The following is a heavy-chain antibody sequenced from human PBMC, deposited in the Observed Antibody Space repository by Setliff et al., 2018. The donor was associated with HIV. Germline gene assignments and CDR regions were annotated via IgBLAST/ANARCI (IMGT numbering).Heavy chain of an antibody. CDR2: IFSNVTT. CDR1: GDSIDDFY. Sequence: SETLSLTCTVSGDSIDDFYWSWIRQPPGQGLEWIGYIFSNVTTNYSPSLKSRVTMSIDRSKGQFLLNLTSVNASDTAIYYCARRKLSKGGAFDYWGQGALVTVSS. D-gene: IGHD1-1*01. J-gene: IGHJ4*02. CDR3: ARRKLSKGGAFDY. V-gene: IGHV4-4*09.